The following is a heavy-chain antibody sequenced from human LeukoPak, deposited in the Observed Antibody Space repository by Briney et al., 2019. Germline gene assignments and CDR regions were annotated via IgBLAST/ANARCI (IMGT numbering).Heavy chain of an antibody. J-gene: IGHJ4*02. V-gene: IGHV3-48*01. CDR1: GFPFIEYS. CDR3: ARSRGPYCSSTSCYPYPFDY. D-gene: IGHD2-2*01. CDR2: IGIDSGNT. Sequence: PGGSLRLSCTASGFPFIEYSMNWVRQVPGKGLEWISYIGIDSGNTKYADSVRGRFTISADKAKNSLYLQMNSLRVEDTAVYYCARSRGPYCSSTSCYPYPFDYWGQGTLVTVSS.